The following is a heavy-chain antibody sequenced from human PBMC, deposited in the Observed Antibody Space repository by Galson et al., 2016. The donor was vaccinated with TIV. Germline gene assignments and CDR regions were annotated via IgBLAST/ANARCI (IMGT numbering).Heavy chain of an antibody. D-gene: IGHD3-3*01. V-gene: IGHV1-69*13. CDR2: INPVFGIP. J-gene: IGHJ6*03. CDR3: ARGKERVINYYYYMEV. CDR1: GGTFSSSG. Sequence: SVKVSCKASGGTFSSSGISWVRQAPGQGLEWMGGINPVFGIPNYAQKFQGRVTITADESTRTAYMELSSLRSEDTAVYYCARGKERVINYYYYMEVWGKGTTVTVSS.